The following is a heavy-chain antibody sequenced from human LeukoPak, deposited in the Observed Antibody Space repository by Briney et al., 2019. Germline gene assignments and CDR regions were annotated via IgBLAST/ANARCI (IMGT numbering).Heavy chain of an antibody. CDR1: DYSISSGYGYY. D-gene: IGHD5-18*01. J-gene: IGHJ3*02. V-gene: IGHV4-61*08. CDR3: ARSRYSRDAFDI. Sequence: SETLSLTCTVSDYSISSGYGYYWGWIRQPPGKGLESIGNIYDSGSTNYNPSLKSRVTISVDTSKNQFSLILSSVTAADTAVYYCARSRYSRDAFDIWGQGTMVTVSS. CDR2: IYDSGST.